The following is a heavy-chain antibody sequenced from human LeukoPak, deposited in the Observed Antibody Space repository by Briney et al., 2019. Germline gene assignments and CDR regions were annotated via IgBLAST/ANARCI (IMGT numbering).Heavy chain of an antibody. CDR1: GVSISTSRYY. V-gene: IGHV4-39*07. Sequence: SETLSLTCTVSGVSISTSRYYWGWIRQPPGKGLEWIGNIYYTGPTYYNASLESRVTILLDTSKNQFSLKLSSVTAADTAVYYCAREGREATIDYWGQGTLVTVSS. CDR3: AREGREATIDY. J-gene: IGHJ4*02. D-gene: IGHD1-26*01. CDR2: IYYTGPT.